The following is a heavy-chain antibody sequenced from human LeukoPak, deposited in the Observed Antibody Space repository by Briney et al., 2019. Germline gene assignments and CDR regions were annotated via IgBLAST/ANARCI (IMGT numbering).Heavy chain of an antibody. Sequence: PGGSLRLSCAASGFTFSTYWMHGVRHAPGKGLVWLSRISSDGSSTNYADSVKGRFTISRDNAKNTLYLQMNSLRAEDTAVYYCARDYGEGGYYFDYWGQGTLVTVSS. V-gene: IGHV3-74*01. CDR2: ISSDGSST. CDR3: ARDYGEGGYYFDY. D-gene: IGHD4-17*01. CDR1: GFTFSTYW. J-gene: IGHJ4*02.